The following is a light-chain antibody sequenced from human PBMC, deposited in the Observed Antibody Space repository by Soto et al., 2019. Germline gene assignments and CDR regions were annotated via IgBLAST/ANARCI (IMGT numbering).Light chain of an antibody. Sequence: IQMTQSPSSLSASVGDRVTITCRASQGIRNDLNWYQEIPGKAPKRLIYGASSLQSGVPSRFSGSGSGTEFTLTISSLQPEDIATYYCLQHNSYPWTFGQGTKVDIK. V-gene: IGKV1-17*01. CDR2: GAS. CDR3: LQHNSYPWT. J-gene: IGKJ1*01. CDR1: QGIRND.